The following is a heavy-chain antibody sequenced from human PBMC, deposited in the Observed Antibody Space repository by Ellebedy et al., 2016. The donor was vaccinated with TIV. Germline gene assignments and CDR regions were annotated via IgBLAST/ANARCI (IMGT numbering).Heavy chain of an antibody. CDR2: IKQGGSEK. Sequence: GESLKISCAASGFTFSNYWMNWVRQAPGKGLEWVANIKQGGSEKNYVDSVKGRFTISRDNAKNSLYLQMNSLRVEDTAVYYCARDGVTTRFSLFDYWGQGTLVTVSS. V-gene: IGHV3-7*01. CDR3: ARDGVTTRFSLFDY. J-gene: IGHJ4*02. CDR1: GFTFSNYW. D-gene: IGHD4-11*01.